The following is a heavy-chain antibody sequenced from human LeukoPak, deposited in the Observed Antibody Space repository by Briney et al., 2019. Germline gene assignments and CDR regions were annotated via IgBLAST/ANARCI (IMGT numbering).Heavy chain of an antibody. V-gene: IGHV3-23*01. D-gene: IGHD3-16*01. Sequence: PGGSLRLSCAASGFTFSSYAMSWVRQAPGKGLEWVSAISGSGGSTYSADSGQGRFTISRDNSKNTLYLKINSLRAEDTAVYYCAKIGVVDGGGDYWGQGTLVTVSS. CDR2: ISGSGGST. J-gene: IGHJ4*02. CDR3: AKIGVVDGGGDY. CDR1: GFTFSSYA.